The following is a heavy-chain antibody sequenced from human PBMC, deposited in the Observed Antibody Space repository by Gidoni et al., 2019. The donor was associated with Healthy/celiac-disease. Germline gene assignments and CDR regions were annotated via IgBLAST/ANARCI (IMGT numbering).Heavy chain of an antibody. J-gene: IGHJ4*02. CDR2: IRSKAYGGTT. Sequence: EVQLVESGGGLVQPGRSLRLSGTASGFTFGDYAMSWFRQAPGKGLEWVGFIRSKAYGGTTEYAASVKGRFTISRDDSKSIVYLQMNSLKTEDTAVYYCTRGRAYYDFWSGYYTVSNFDYWGQGTLVTVSS. D-gene: IGHD3-3*01. CDR3: TRGRAYYDFWSGYYTVSNFDY. CDR1: GFTFGDYA. V-gene: IGHV3-49*03.